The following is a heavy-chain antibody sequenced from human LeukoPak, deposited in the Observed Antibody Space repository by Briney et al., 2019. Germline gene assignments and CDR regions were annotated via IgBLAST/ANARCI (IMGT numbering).Heavy chain of an antibody. CDR3: VRGGDYYDSSPDAFDI. Sequence: GGSLRLSCAASGFTVSSNYMSWVRQAPGKGLEWVSVIYSGGSTYYADSVKGRFTISRDNSKNTLYLQMNSLRAEDTAVYYCVRGGDYYDSSPDAFDIWGQGTMVTVSS. D-gene: IGHD3-22*01. CDR1: GFTVSSNY. J-gene: IGHJ3*02. V-gene: IGHV3-53*01. CDR2: IYSGGST.